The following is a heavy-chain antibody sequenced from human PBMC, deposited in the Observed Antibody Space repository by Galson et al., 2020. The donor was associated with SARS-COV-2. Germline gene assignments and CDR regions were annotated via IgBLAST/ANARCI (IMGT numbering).Heavy chain of an antibody. CDR3: AHSSEDYYDSSGKWDAFDI. CDR2: IYWNDDK. D-gene: IGHD3-22*01. J-gene: IGHJ3*02. CDR1: GFSLSTSGVG. Sequence: SGPTLVKPTQTLTLTCTFSGFSLSTSGVGVGWIRQPPGKALEWLALIYWNDDKRYSPSLKSRLTITKDTSKNQVVLTMTNIDPVDTATYYCAHSSEDYYDSSGKWDAFDIWGQGTLVTVSS. V-gene: IGHV2-5*01.